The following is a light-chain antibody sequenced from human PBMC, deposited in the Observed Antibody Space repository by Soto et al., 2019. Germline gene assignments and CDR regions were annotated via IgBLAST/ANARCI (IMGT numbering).Light chain of an antibody. Sequence: QSVLTQPASVSGSPGQSITIPCTGTSGDVGGYNLVSWYQQHPGKAPKLMIYEVTERPSGVSNRFSGSKSGNTASLTIFGPPPDDGADFYCCSNAGNREVLGMGTKVTVL. J-gene: IGLJ1*01. CDR1: SGDVGGYNL. CDR3: CSNAGNREV. CDR2: EVT. V-gene: IGLV2-23*02.